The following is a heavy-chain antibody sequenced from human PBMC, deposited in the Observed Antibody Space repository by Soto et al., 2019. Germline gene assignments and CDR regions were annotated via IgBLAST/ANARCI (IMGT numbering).Heavy chain of an antibody. V-gene: IGHV3-23*01. D-gene: IGHD6-6*01. CDR2: TGFTGRTT. CDR1: GFNFNRSI. J-gene: IGHJ4*02. Sequence: PGXPLRLSCAASGFNFNRSIKTWVRQAPGKGLEWVSTTGFTGRTTYYADSVKGRFTVSRDNSKNTLDLQMSSLRAEDTAVYYCATVHSTSRSCDHWGQGTRVTVSA. CDR3: ATVHSTSRSCDH.